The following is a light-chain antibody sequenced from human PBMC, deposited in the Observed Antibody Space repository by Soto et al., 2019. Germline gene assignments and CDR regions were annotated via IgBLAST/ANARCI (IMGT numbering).Light chain of an antibody. CDR2: GNS. V-gene: IGLV1-40*01. J-gene: IGLJ2*01. CDR3: QSYDSSLSVV. Sequence: QSVLTQPPSVSGAPGQRVTISCTGSSSNIRAGFDVHRYQQLPGTAPKLLIYGNSNRPSGVPDRFSGSKYGNSASLAITGLQAEDEADYYCQSYDSSLSVVFGGGTKLIVL. CDR1: SSNIRAGFD.